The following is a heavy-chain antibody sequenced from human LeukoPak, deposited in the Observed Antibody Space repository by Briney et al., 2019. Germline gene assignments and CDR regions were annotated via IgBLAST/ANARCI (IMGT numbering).Heavy chain of an antibody. CDR3: ARVMGPPDH. D-gene: IGHD3-16*01. CDR2: INPSGGST. Sequence: ASVKVSCKASGYTFTSYYMHWVRQAPGQGLEWMGIINPSGGSTSYAQKFQGRVTMTTDSSTNTAYMELRSLRSDDTAVYYCARVMGPPDHWGQGTLVTVSS. J-gene: IGHJ5*02. CDR1: GYTFTSYY. V-gene: IGHV1-46*01.